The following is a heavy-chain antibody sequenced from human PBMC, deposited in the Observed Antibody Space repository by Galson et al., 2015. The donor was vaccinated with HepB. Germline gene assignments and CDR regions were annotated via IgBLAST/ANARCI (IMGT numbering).Heavy chain of an antibody. Sequence: SETLSLTCTVSGGSISSYYWSWIRQPPGKGLEWIGYIYYSGSTNYNPSLKSRVTISVDTSKNQFSLKLSSVTAADTAVYYCARVSKGSGSALDYWGQGTLVTVSS. CDR1: GGSISSYY. CDR3: ARVSKGSGSALDY. V-gene: IGHV4-59*01. CDR2: IYYSGST. D-gene: IGHD6-19*01. J-gene: IGHJ4*02.